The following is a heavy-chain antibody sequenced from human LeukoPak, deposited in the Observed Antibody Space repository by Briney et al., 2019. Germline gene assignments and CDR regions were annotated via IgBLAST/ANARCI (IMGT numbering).Heavy chain of an antibody. CDR2: IIPILGIA. Sequence: ASVKVSCKASGGTFSSYTISWVRQAPGQGLEWMGRIIPILGIANYAQKFQGRVTITADKSTSTAYMELSSLRSEDTAVYYCARDGFPPSSGWYNYPITYFDYWGQGTLVTVSS. V-gene: IGHV1-69*04. CDR3: ARDGFPPSSGWYNYPITYFDY. D-gene: IGHD6-19*01. CDR1: GGTFSSYT. J-gene: IGHJ4*02.